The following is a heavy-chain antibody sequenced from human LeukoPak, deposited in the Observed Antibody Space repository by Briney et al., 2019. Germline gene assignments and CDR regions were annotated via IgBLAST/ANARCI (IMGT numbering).Heavy chain of an antibody. J-gene: IGHJ6*03. D-gene: IGHD3-3*01. Sequence: PSETLSLTCAVYGGSFSGYYWSWIRQPPGKGLEWIGEINHSGSTNYNPSLKSRVTISVDTSKNQFSLKLSSVTAADTAVYYCAGAKYYDFWSGRGHYYYMDVWGKGTTVTVSS. CDR2: INHSGST. CDR3: AGAKYYDFWSGRGHYYYMDV. CDR1: GGSFSGYY. V-gene: IGHV4-34*01.